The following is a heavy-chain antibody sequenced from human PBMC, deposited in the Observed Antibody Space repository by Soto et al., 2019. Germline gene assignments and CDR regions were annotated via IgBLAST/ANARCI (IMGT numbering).Heavy chain of an antibody. CDR2: INPSGGST. CDR1: GYTLTSYY. CDR3: ASCRXRLWLLLRDQCYYGMDV. V-gene: IGHV1-46*01. D-gene: IGHD1-26*01. J-gene: IGHJ6*02. Sequence: ASVKVSCKASGYTLTSYYMHWVRQAPGQGLEWMGIINPSGGSTSYAQKFQGRVTMTRDTSTSTVYMDLSSLRSEDTAVYYCASCRXRLWLLLRDQCYYGMDVWGQGTTVTVSS.